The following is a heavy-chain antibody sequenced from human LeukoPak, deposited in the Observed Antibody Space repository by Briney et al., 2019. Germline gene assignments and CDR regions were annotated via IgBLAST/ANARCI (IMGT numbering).Heavy chain of an antibody. D-gene: IGHD3-10*01. CDR2: ISSSSSYI. CDR1: GFTFSSYS. V-gene: IGHV3-21*01. Sequence: PGGSLRLSCAASGFTFSSYSMNWVRQAPGKGLEWVSSISSSSSYIYYADSVKGRFTISRDNAKNSLYLQMNSLGAEDTAVYYCARDDYFGSGTLGHWGQGTLVTVSS. J-gene: IGHJ5*02. CDR3: ARDDYFGSGTLGH.